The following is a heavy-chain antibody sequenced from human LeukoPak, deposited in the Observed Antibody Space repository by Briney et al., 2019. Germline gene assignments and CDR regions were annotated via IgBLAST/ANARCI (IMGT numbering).Heavy chain of an antibody. V-gene: IGHV1-69*04. J-gene: IGHJ5*02. CDR2: IIPIFGIA. CDR1: GGTFSSYA. CDR3: ALGGVVVVAANNWFDP. D-gene: IGHD2-15*01. Sequence: SVKVSCKASGGTFSSYAISWVRQAPGQGLEWMGRIIPIFGIANYAQKFQGRVTITADKSTSTAYMELSSLRSEDTAVYYCALGGVVVVAANNWFDPWGQGTLVTVSS.